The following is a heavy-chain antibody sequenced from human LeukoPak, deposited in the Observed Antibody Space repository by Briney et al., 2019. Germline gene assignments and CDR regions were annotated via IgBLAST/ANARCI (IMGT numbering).Heavy chain of an antibody. D-gene: IGHD6-13*01. CDR3: ARETHGIAAAGQDFDY. CDR2: ISAYNGNT. CDR1: GYTFTSYG. Sequence: GASVKVSCKASGYTFTSYGISWVRQAPGQGLEWMGWISAYNGNTNYAQKLQGRVTMTTDTSTSTAYMELRSLRSDDTAVYYCARETHGIAAAGQDFDYWGQGTLVTVSS. J-gene: IGHJ4*02. V-gene: IGHV1-18*01.